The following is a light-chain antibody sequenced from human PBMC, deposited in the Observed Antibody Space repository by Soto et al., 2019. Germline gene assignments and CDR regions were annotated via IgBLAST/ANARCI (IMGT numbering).Light chain of an antibody. CDR3: QQYGSSPIT. V-gene: IGKV3-20*01. CDR2: GAS. Sequence: EIVMTQSPATLSVSPGERATLSCRASQSITRNLAWYQQSPGQAPRLLIDGASNRVTGIPDRFSGSGSGTDFTLTIDRLEPEDFAVYYCQQYGSSPITFGQGTKGDIK. J-gene: IGKJ1*01. CDR1: QSITRN.